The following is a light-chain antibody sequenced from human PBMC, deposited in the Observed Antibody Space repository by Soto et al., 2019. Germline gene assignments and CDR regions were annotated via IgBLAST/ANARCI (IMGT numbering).Light chain of an antibody. CDR1: QNVNRY. CDR2: GAS. CDR3: QEHNA. V-gene: IGKV3-11*01. Sequence: ETVLTQSPATLSLSPGEIATLSCRASQNVNRYVAWYQQKPGQAPRLLIYGASTRAAGVPARFSGSGSGTDFSLSISSLDSEDFAVFYCQEHNAFGGGTKVEIK. J-gene: IGKJ4*01.